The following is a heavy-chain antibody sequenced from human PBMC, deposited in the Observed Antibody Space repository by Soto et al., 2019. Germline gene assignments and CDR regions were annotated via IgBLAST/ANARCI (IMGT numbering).Heavy chain of an antibody. CDR2: IIPLFGTT. CDR3: AAYLGFGKLSDV. J-gene: IGHJ6*02. CDR1: GDTFKNCV. Sequence: QVQVVQSGVEVRRPGSSVKVSCKASGDTFKNCVISWVRQAPGQGLEWMGGIIPLFGTTDFAQRFQGRLTITTDESTTTAYMELSRLRSEDTATYYCAAYLGFGKLSDVWGQGTTVIVSS. V-gene: IGHV1-69*01. D-gene: IGHD3-10*01.